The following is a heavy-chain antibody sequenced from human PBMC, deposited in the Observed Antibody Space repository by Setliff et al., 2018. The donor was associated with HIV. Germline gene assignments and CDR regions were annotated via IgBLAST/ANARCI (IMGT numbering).Heavy chain of an antibody. Sequence: ASVKVSCKASGGTFSNYAISWVRQAPGQGLEWMGGIIPIFGSTKYAQKFQGRVTITADESTSTADMELSSLRSDDTAVYYCATGSAGGNYYFDYWGLGTLVTVSS. J-gene: IGHJ4*02. CDR2: IIPIFGST. V-gene: IGHV1-69*13. CDR1: GGTFSNYA. D-gene: IGHD3-10*01. CDR3: ATGSAGGNYYFDY.